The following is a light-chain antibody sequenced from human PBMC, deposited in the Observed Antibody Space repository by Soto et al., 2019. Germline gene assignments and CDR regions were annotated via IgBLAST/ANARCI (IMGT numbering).Light chain of an antibody. CDR2: EVS. Sequence: QSVLSQPASVSGSPGQSITISCTGISSDVGSYNLVSWYQQHPDEAPQLIIYEVSKRPSGVSNRFSGSKSGNTASLTISGLQTEDEADYYCCSYAGRSHYFFGTGTKVTVL. CDR3: CSYAGRSHYF. J-gene: IGLJ1*01. V-gene: IGLV2-23*02. CDR1: SSDVGSYNL.